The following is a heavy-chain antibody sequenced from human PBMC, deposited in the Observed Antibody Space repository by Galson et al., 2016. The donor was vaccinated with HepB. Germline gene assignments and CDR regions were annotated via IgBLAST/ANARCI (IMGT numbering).Heavy chain of an antibody. V-gene: IGHV3-74*01. J-gene: IGHJ6*02. CDR1: GFTFSTYW. CDR2: VNSDGSRT. D-gene: IGHD4-23*01. Sequence: SLRLSCAASGFTFSTYWMHWVRQVPGMGLVWVSRVNSDGSRTTYVDSVKGRFTISRDNAKNTLYLQMNSLRAEDTAVYYCAKDRNTVVTYGMDVWGQGTTVTVSS. CDR3: AKDRNTVVTYGMDV.